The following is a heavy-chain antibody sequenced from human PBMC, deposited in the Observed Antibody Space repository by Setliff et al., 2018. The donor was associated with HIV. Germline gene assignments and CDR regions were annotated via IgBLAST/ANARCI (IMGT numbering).Heavy chain of an antibody. CDR1: GGSFSGYY. Sequence: SETLSLTCAVYGGSFSGYYWSWIRQPPGKGLEWIGEINHSGSTNYNPSLKSRVTISVDTSKNQFSLKLSSVTAADTAVYYCARGPYDYLDYWGQGTLVTVSS. D-gene: IGHD4-17*01. J-gene: IGHJ4*02. V-gene: IGHV4-34*01. CDR3: ARGPYDYLDY. CDR2: INHSGST.